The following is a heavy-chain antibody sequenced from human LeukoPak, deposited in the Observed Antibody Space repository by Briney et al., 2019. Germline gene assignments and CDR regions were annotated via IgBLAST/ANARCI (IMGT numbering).Heavy chain of an antibody. CDR2: ISGSGGST. CDR1: GFTFSSYD. Sequence: PGGSLRLSCAASGFTFSSYDMSWVRQAPGKGLEWVSAISGSGGSTYYADSVKGRFTISRDNSKNTLYLQMNSLRAEDTAVYYCARGGPAAGRFDYWGQGTLVTVSS. V-gene: IGHV3-23*01. CDR3: ARGGPAAGRFDY. J-gene: IGHJ4*02. D-gene: IGHD6-13*01.